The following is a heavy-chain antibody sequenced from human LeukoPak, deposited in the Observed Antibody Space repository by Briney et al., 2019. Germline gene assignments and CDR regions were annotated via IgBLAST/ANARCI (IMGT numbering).Heavy chain of an antibody. D-gene: IGHD3-10*01. CDR3: ARDSPGYYYGSGSYRD. CDR1: GFTFSSYW. Sequence: GGSLRLSCAASGFTFSSYWMHWVRQAPGKGLVWVSRINSDGSSTSYADSVKGRFTISRDNAKNTLYLQMNSLRAEDTAVYCCARDSPGYYYGSGSYRDWGQGTLVTVSS. CDR2: INSDGSST. V-gene: IGHV3-74*01. J-gene: IGHJ4*02.